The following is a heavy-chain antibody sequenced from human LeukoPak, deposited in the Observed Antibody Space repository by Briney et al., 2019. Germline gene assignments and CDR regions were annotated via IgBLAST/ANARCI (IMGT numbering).Heavy chain of an antibody. D-gene: IGHD3-16*01. J-gene: IGHJ4*02. CDR1: GFSLRTNGVG. CDR2: IYWNDDK. Sequence: SGPTLVHPTQPLTLTCTFSGFSLRTNGVGVGWIRQPPAKALEWLALIYWNDDKRYSPSLKSRLTITRDTSRNRVGLTMTNMDPVDAGTYYCAHINAWGSYSLFDYWGQGTLVTVSS. V-gene: IGHV2-5*01. CDR3: AHINAWGSYSLFDY.